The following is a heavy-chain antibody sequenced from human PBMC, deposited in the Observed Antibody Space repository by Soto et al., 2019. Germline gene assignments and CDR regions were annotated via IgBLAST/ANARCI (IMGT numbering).Heavy chain of an antibody. V-gene: IGHV4-30-4*01. Sequence: PSETLSLTCTVSGGSISSGDYYWSWIRQPPGKGLEWIGYIYYSGSTYYNPSLKSLVTISVDTSKNQFSLKLSSVTAADTAVYYCARDRTTMVRGVIIYYCGMDVWGQGTTVTVSS. D-gene: IGHD3-10*01. CDR3: ARDRTTMVRGVIIYYCGMDV. CDR2: IYYSGST. J-gene: IGHJ6*02. CDR1: GGSISSGDYY.